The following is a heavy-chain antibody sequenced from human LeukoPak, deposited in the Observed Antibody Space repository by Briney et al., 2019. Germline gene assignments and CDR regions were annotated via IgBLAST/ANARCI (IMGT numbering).Heavy chain of an antibody. V-gene: IGHV3-23*01. CDR3: AKSDGVVPPFFDRWFDL. CDR2: ISGSGGRT. Sequence: GSLRLSCEASGFTFSTYAMSWVRPAPGKGLECVSGISGSGGRTYYGDSVKGRFTISRDNSKNTLYLQMNNLRAEDTAVYYCAKSDGVVPPFFDRWFDLWGQGTLVTVSS. CDR1: GFTFSTYA. D-gene: IGHD2-15*01. J-gene: IGHJ5*02.